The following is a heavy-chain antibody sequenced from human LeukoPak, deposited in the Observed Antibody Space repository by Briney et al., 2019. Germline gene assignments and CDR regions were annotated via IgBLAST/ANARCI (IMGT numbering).Heavy chain of an antibody. V-gene: IGHV3-53*01. CDR2: MYSGGST. CDR1: GFTVRSNY. Sequence: GVSLRLSCTASGFTVRSNYMSWVRQSTRKGLEWVSIMYSGGSTDYADSVKGRFIISRDHSKNTLYLQMNSLRAEDTAVYYCARDRYCSGGSCYGDAFDLWGQGTMVTVSS. D-gene: IGHD2-15*01. CDR3: ARDRYCSGGSCYGDAFDL. J-gene: IGHJ3*01.